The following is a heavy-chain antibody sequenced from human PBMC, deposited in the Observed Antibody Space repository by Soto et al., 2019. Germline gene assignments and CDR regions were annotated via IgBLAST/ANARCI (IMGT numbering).Heavy chain of an antibody. CDR3: VRTSLVVAAATREDY. V-gene: IGHV3-9*01. Sequence: GGSLRLSCAASGFTFDDYAMHWVRQAPGKGLEWVSGISWNSGSTSYADSVKGRFTISRDNAKNTLYLQMNSLRAEDTAVYYCVRTSLVVAAATREDYWGQGTLVTVSS. CDR2: ISWNSGST. J-gene: IGHJ4*02. CDR1: GFTFDDYA. D-gene: IGHD2-15*01.